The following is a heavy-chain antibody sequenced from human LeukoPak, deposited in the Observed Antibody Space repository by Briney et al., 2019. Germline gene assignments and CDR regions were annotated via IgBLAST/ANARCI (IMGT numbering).Heavy chain of an antibody. V-gene: IGHV1-8*03. CDR1: GYTFTSYD. Sequence: ASGKVSCKASGYTFTSYDINWVRQATGQGLEWMGWMNPNSGNTGYAQKFQGRVTITRNTSISTAYMELSSLSSEDTAVYYCARYSSSWHRDFDYWGQGTLVTVSS. CDR2: MNPNSGNT. CDR3: ARYSSSWHRDFDY. J-gene: IGHJ4*02. D-gene: IGHD6-13*01.